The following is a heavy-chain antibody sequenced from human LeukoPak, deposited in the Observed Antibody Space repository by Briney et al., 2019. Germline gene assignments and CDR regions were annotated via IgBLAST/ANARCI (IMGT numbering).Heavy chain of an antibody. J-gene: IGHJ4*01. CDR1: GGSISSYY. D-gene: IGHD4-17*01. CDR2: IYYSGST. Sequence: SETLPLTCTVSGGSISSYYWSWIRQPPGKGLEWIGYIYYSGSTNYNPSLKSRVTISVDTSKNQFSLKLSSVTAADTAVYYCARGRGDISFWSQGTLVTVSS. V-gene: IGHV4-59*01. CDR3: ARGRGDISF.